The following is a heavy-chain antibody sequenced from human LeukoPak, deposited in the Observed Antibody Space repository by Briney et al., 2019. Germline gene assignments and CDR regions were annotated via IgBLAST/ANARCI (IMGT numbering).Heavy chain of an antibody. D-gene: IGHD5-18*01. V-gene: IGHV3-15*01. Sequence: PGGSLRLSCAASGFTFSSYWMTWVRQAPGKGLEWVGRIKPAKTHGATADYGAPVKGKFTIARDDSTDRLFLQMNSLETEDTAVYFCAREGSLYGYHSFDSWGQGTLVTVST. CDR1: GFTFSSYW. CDR2: IKPAKTHGATA. J-gene: IGHJ4*02. CDR3: AREGSLYGYHSFDS.